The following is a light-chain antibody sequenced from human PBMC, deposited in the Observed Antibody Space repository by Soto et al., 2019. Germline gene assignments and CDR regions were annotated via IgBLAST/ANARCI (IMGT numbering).Light chain of an antibody. J-gene: IGKJ5*01. V-gene: IGKV1-5*01. CDR3: QQSETYLLT. CDR2: DAS. CDR1: QTISTW. Sequence: IQMTQSPSTLSASVGDRVTITCRASQTISTWLAWYQHKPGKAPNLLIYDASTLMSGVPSRFSGSGSGTEFTLTISSLQPGDFATYYCQQSETYLLTFGQGTRLET.